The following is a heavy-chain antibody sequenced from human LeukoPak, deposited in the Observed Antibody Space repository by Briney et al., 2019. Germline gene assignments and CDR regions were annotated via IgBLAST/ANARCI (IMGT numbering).Heavy chain of an antibody. CDR1: GFIFSSFV. J-gene: IGHJ3*02. CDR2: ITTHGGST. V-gene: IGHV3-64*02. Sequence: GGSLRLSCVASGFIFSSFVMHWVRQAPGEGLEYVSAITTHGGSTYYADSVKGRFTISRDNSNNTLYLQMGSLRAEDTAVYYCARVSVVTGAHAFDIWGQGTMVTVSS. CDR3: ARVSVVTGAHAFDI. D-gene: IGHD5-18*01.